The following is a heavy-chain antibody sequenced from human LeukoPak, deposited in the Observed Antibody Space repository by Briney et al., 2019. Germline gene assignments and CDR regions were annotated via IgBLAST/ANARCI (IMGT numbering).Heavy chain of an antibody. CDR2: ISYDGSNK. Sequence: GGSLRLSCAASGFTFSSYAMHWVRQAPGKGLEWVAVISYDGSNKYYADSVKGRFTISRDNSKNTLFLQMNSLRAEDTAVYYCAKWTSYYGDWGQGTPVTVSS. J-gene: IGHJ4*02. CDR1: GFTFSSYA. CDR3: AKWTSYYGD. D-gene: IGHD3-22*01. V-gene: IGHV3-30-3*02.